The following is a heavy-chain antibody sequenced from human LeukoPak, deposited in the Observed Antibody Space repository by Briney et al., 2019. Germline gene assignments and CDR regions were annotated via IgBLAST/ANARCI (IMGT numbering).Heavy chain of an antibody. CDR1: GYTFTNLD. D-gene: IGHD1-1*01. J-gene: IGHJ4*02. V-gene: IGHV1-8*01. Sequence: ASVRVSCKTSGYTFTNLDINCLRQAPGQGLEWMGWMSPNSGDTGYAQKFQGRVSMTRDIFKSTAYMELSSLRSEDTAIYYCASNPPNTGDFYYWGLGTLVTVS. CDR2: MSPNSGDT. CDR3: ASNPPNTGDFYY.